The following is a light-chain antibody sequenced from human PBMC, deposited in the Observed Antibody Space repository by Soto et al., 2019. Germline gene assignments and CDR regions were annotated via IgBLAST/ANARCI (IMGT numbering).Light chain of an antibody. CDR3: QQYGSSPWT. Sequence: CSASQSVSSYLAWYQQKPGQAPRLLIYGASSRATGIPDRFSGSGSGPDFTLTISRLEPEDLAVYYCQQYGSSPWTFGQGTKVDI. CDR1: QSVSSY. V-gene: IGKV3-20*01. CDR2: GAS. J-gene: IGKJ1*01.